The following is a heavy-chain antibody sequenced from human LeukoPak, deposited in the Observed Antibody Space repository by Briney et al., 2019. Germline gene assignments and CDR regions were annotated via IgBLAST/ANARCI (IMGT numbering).Heavy chain of an antibody. CDR1: GFTFSIYA. V-gene: IGHV3-23*01. Sequence: GGSRRLSCGASGFTFSIYAMTWVRQAPGKGLEWVSTISGSGGGTSYADSVKGRFTISRDNAKNSLDLQMNSLRAEDTAVYYCAREGGGSGSYSRRDFDYWGQGTLVTVSS. J-gene: IGHJ4*02. CDR2: ISGSGGGT. CDR3: AREGGGSGSYSRRDFDY. D-gene: IGHD1-26*01.